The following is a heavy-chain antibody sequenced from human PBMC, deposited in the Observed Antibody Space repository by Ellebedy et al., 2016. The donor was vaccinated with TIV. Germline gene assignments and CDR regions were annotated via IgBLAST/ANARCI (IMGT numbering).Heavy chain of an antibody. J-gene: IGHJ4*02. CDR1: GYPFTIHY. V-gene: IGHV1-46*01. CDR2: INPGGDDT. D-gene: IGHD1-1*01. CDR3: ARGGTRSGLDY. Sequence: ASVKVSXKASGYPFTIHYFHWVRQAPGQGLEWMGLINPGGDDTSYAQIFQGRVTMTTDTSTNTVDLVLSSLRSEDTAVYYCARGGTRSGLDYWGQGTLVTVSS.